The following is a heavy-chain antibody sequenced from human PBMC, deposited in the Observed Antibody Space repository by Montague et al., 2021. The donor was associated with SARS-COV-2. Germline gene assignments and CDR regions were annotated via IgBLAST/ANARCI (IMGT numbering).Heavy chain of an antibody. Sequence: SETLSLTCIVSGEPIDRDTYYWGWIRQSPGKGLEWIGSLSSSGSTYYNPSLRSRVTISMDTSKNHFSLKVNSVTATDTAVYFCARPGSVSGWFYFDGWGQGTLVSVSS. CDR2: LSSSGST. J-gene: IGHJ4*02. CDR1: GEPIDRDTYY. V-gene: IGHV4-39*02. D-gene: IGHD6-19*01. CDR3: ARPGSVSGWFYFDG.